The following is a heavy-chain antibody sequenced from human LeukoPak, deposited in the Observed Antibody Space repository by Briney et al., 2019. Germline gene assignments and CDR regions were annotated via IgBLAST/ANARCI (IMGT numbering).Heavy chain of an antibody. J-gene: IGHJ4*02. CDR2: INPNSGGT. V-gene: IGHV1-2*02. Sequence: ASVKVCCKASGYTFTGYYIHWVPQAPGQWLERMGWINPNSGGTNYAQKFQGRVTMTRDTSISTAYMELGRLRSDDTAVYYCARSLSHCTIFFFKQKAAYDIGSVVDYWGQGTLVTVSS. D-gene: IGHD2-8*01. CDR1: GYTFTGYY. CDR3: ARSLSHCTIFFFKQKAAYDIGSVVDY.